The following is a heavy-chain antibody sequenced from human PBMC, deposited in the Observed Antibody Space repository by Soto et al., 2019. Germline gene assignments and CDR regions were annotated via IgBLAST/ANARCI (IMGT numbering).Heavy chain of an antibody. CDR3: ARDGWGDFWSGYYLGPYYYGMDV. V-gene: IGHV4-38-2*02. Sequence: PSETLSLTCAVSGYSISSGYYWGWIRQPPGKGLEWIGSIYYSGSTNYNPSLKSRVTISVDTSKNQFSLKLSSVTAADTAVYYCARDGWGDFWSGYYLGPYYYGMDVWGQGTTVTVSS. CDR1: GYSISSGYY. D-gene: IGHD3-3*01. J-gene: IGHJ6*02. CDR2: IYYSGST.